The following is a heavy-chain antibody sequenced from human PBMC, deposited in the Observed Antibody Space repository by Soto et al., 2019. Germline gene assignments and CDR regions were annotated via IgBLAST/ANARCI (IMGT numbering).Heavy chain of an antibody. D-gene: IGHD2-15*01. Sequence: QVQLVESGGGVVQPGRSLRLSCAASGFTFSSYAMHWVRQAPGKGLEWVAVISYDGSNKYYADSVKGRFTISRDNSKNTLYLQMNSLRAEDTAVYYCAREGHIVVVVAASQDAFDIWGQGTMVTVSS. J-gene: IGHJ3*02. CDR2: ISYDGSNK. CDR3: AREGHIVVVVAASQDAFDI. CDR1: GFTFSSYA. V-gene: IGHV3-30-3*01.